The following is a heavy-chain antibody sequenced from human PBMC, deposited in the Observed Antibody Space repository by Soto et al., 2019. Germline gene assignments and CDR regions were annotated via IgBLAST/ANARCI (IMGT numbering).Heavy chain of an antibody. V-gene: IGHV3-33*01. J-gene: IGHJ6*02. CDR2: IWFDGSKK. Sequence: GGSLRLSCAASGSTFRSYGIHWVRQAPGKGLEWVALIWFDGSKKYYVDSVKGRFAVSRDNSKNTLYLQMNSLRVEDTAVYYCARDRLVPYGYGMDVWGQGTTVTVSS. CDR3: ARDRLVPYGYGMDV. CDR1: GSTFRSYG. D-gene: IGHD2-2*01.